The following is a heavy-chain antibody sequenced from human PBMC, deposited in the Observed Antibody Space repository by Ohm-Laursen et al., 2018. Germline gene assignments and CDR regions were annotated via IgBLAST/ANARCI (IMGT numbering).Heavy chain of an antibody. CDR1: GGSISSYY. Sequence: GTLSLTCTVSGGSISSYYWSWIRQPAGEGLEWIGRIYSSGSTDYNPSLKSRVTISVDTSNNHFSLKLSSVTAADTAVYYYASAGDYVVSWGQGTLVTVSS. D-gene: IGHD4-17*01. V-gene: IGHV4-4*07. J-gene: IGHJ4*02. CDR2: IYSSGST. CDR3: ASAGDYVVS.